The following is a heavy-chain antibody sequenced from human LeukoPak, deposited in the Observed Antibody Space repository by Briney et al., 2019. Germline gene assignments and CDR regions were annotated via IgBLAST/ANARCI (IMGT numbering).Heavy chain of an antibody. Sequence: SETLSLTCAVYGGSFSGYYWSWIRQPPGKGLEWIGEINHCGSTNYNPSLKSRVTISVDTSKNQFSLKLSSVTAADTAVYYCATSVHNWNDDPRNWFDPWGQGTLVTVSS. J-gene: IGHJ5*02. CDR3: ATSVHNWNDDPRNWFDP. CDR1: GGSFSGYY. V-gene: IGHV4-34*01. D-gene: IGHD1-1*01. CDR2: INHCGST.